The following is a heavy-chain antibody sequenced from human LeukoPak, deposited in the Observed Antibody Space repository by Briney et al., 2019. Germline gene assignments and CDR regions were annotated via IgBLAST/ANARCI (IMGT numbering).Heavy chain of an antibody. D-gene: IGHD1-26*01. CDR1: GFTFSSYS. V-gene: IGHV3-21*01. CDR3: ARSSQGSLGPDY. J-gene: IGHJ4*02. CDR2: ISSSSSYI. Sequence: KPGGSLRLSCAASGFTFSSYSMDWVRQAQGKGLEWVSSISSSSSYIYYADSVKGRFTISRDNAKNSLYLQMNSLRAEDTAVYYCARSSQGSLGPDYWGQGTLVTVSS.